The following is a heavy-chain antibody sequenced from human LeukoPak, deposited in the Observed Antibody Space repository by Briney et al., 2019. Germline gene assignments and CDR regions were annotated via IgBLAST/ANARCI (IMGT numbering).Heavy chain of an antibody. CDR1: GYTLTELS. V-gene: IGHV1-24*01. J-gene: IGHJ6*02. D-gene: IGHD2-2*01. CDR2: FDPEDGET. Sequence: GASVKVSCKVSGYTLTELSMHWVRQAPGKGLEWMGGFDPEDGETIHAQKFQGRVTMTEDTSTDTAYMELSSLRSEDTAVYYCATSGKVVVVPAASYYYYGMDVWGQGTTVTVSS. CDR3: ATSGKVVVVPAASYYYYGMDV.